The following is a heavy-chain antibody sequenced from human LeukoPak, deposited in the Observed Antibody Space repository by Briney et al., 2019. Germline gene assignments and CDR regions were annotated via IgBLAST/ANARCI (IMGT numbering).Heavy chain of an antibody. Sequence: KPSETLSLTCAVYGGSFSGYYWSWIRQPPGKGLEWIGEINHSGGTNYNPSLKSRVTISVDTSKNQFSLKLSSVTAADTAVYYYARGLEARDFDYWGQGTLVTVSS. V-gene: IGHV4-34*01. CDR1: GGSFSGYY. D-gene: IGHD6-6*01. CDR2: INHSGGT. J-gene: IGHJ4*02. CDR3: ARGLEARDFDY.